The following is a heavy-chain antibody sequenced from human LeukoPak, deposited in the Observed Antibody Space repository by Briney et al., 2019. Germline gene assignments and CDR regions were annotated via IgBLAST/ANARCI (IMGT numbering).Heavy chain of an antibody. J-gene: IGHJ4*02. CDR1: GGSISSSLYH. Sequence: PSETLSLTCTVSGGSISSSLYHWGWIRQSPGKNLEWLGSIYYTGTTHYNPSLKSRVTISVDTSKNQFSLKLSSVTAADTALYYCATRIPETLYVGVFDYWGQGTLVTVSS. D-gene: IGHD2-15*01. V-gene: IGHV4-39*01. CDR2: IYYTGTT. CDR3: ATRIPETLYVGVFDY.